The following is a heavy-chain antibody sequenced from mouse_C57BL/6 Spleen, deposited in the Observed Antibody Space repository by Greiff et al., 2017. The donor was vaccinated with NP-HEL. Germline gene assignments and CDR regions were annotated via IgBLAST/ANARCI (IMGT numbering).Heavy chain of an antibody. V-gene: IGHV1-82*01. CDR1: GYAFSSSW. J-gene: IGHJ2*01. CDR3: ARESLDSSGYLDY. Sequence: VKLQESGPELVKPGASVKISCKASGYAFSSSWMNWVKQRPGKGLEWIGRIYPGDGDTNYNGKFKGKATLTADKSSSTAYMQLSSLTSEDSAVYFCARESLDSSGYLDYWGQGTTLTVSS. CDR2: IYPGDGDT. D-gene: IGHD3-2*02.